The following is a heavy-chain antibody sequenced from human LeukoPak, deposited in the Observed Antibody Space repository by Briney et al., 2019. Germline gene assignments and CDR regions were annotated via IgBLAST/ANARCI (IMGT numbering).Heavy chain of an antibody. Sequence: ASVKVSCKASGYTFTSYGISWVRQAPGQGLEWMGWISAYNGNTNYAQKLQGRVTMTTDTSTSTAYMELRSLRPDDTAVYYCARDGDAIVVVPAARLTPLDYWGQGTLVTVSS. CDR2: ISAYNGNT. J-gene: IGHJ4*02. V-gene: IGHV1-18*01. D-gene: IGHD2-2*01. CDR1: GYTFTSYG. CDR3: ARDGDAIVVVPAARLTPLDY.